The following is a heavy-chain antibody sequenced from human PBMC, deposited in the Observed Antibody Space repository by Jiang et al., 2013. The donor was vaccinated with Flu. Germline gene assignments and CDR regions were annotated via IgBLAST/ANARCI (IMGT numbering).Heavy chain of an antibody. CDR2: IWYDGSNK. Sequence: RLSCAASGFTFSSYGMHWVRQAPGKGLEWVAVIWYDGSNKYYADSVKGRFTISRDNSKNTLYLQMNSLRAEDTAVYYCARDHYDSSGYYLFDYWGQGTLVTVSS. D-gene: IGHD3-22*01. CDR3: ARDHYDSSGYYLFDY. CDR1: GFTFSSYG. J-gene: IGHJ4*02. V-gene: IGHV3-33*01.